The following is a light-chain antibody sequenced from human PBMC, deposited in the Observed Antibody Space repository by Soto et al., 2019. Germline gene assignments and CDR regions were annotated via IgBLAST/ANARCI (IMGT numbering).Light chain of an antibody. CDR1: QSVTSSY. CDR3: QQYGSSPRT. V-gene: IGKV3-20*01. J-gene: IGKJ1*01. Sequence: EIVLTQSPGTLSLSPGERATLSCRASQSVTSSYLAWYQQKPGQAPRLLIYGASSRATGIPDRFSGRGSGTDFTLTISSLEPEDFAVYYCQQYGSSPRTFGQGTKVDIK. CDR2: GAS.